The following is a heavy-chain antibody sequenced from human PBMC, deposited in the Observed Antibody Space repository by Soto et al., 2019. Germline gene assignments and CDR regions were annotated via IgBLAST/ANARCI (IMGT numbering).Heavy chain of an antibody. CDR1: GGSVRAPDW. CDR3: ARVRQGCSANNCYFDP. CDR2: VHISGHS. V-gene: IGHV4-4*02. J-gene: IGHJ5*01. D-gene: IGHD1-1*01. Sequence: SSETLSLTXTLSGGSVRAPDWWNWVRQSPDKGLEWIAEVHISGHSNYNPSLRSRVSVSIDSSKNQFYLNLNSVTAADTAIYYCARVRQGCSANNCYFDPWGQGTQVTVSS.